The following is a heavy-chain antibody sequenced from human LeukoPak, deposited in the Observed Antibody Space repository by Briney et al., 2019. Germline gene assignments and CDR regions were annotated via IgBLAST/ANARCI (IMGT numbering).Heavy chain of an antibody. J-gene: IGHJ3*02. CDR2: INAGNGNT. CDR1: GYTFTSYA. V-gene: IGHV1-3*01. Sequence: ASVKVSCKASGYTFTSYAMHWVRQAPGQRLEWMGWINAGNGNTKYSQKFQGRVTITRDTSASTAYMELSSLRFEDTAVYYCAGQCGIVATWGDFDIWGQGTMVSVSS. CDR3: AGQCGIVATWGDFDI. D-gene: IGHD5-12*01.